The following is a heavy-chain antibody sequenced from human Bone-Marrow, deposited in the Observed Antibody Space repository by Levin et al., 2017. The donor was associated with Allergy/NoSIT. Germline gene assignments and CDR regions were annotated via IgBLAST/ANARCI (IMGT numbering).Heavy chain of an antibody. V-gene: IGHV1-18*01. D-gene: IGHD2-2*02. Sequence: ASVKVSCKASGYTFTSYGISWVRQAPGQGLEWMGWISAYNGNTNYAQKLQGRVTMTTDTSTSTAYMELRSLRSDDTAVYYCARRFVVVPAAIRGGVHYYYGMDVWGQGTTVTVSS. CDR2: ISAYNGNT. CDR3: ARRFVVVPAAIRGGVHYYYGMDV. J-gene: IGHJ6*02. CDR1: GYTFTSYG.